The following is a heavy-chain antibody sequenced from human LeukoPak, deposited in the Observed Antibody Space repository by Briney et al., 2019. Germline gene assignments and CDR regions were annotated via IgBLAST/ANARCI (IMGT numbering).Heavy chain of an antibody. CDR2: IRYDGSNR. D-gene: IGHD6-13*01. CDR3: ARLGIAAAFNYYYYMDV. Sequence: PGGSLRLSCGVSGFTFSSYGMHWVRQAPGKGLEWVAYIRYDGSNRHYADSVKGRFTISRDNSKNTLYLQMNSLRAEDTAVYYCARLGIAAAFNYYYYMDVWGKGTTVTISS. V-gene: IGHV3-30*02. CDR1: GFTFSSYG. J-gene: IGHJ6*03.